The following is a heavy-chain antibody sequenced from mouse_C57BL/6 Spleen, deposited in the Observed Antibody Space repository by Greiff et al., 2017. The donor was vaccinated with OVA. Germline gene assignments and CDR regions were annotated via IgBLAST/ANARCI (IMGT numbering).Heavy chain of an antibody. CDR1: GYTFTSYW. V-gene: IGHV1-50*01. CDR2: IDPSDSYT. J-gene: IGHJ4*01. CDR3: ARYRDYYAMDY. Sequence: VQLQQPGAELVKPGASVKLSCKASGYTFTSYWMQWVKQRPGQGLEWIGEIDPSDSYTNYNQKFKGKATLTVDASSSTAYMQLSSLTSEDSAVYYCARYRDYYAMDYWGQGTSVTVSS.